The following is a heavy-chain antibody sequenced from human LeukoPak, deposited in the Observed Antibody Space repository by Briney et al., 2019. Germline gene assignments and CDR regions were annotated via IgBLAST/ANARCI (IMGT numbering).Heavy chain of an antibody. CDR2: IFYSGNT. CDR3: ARAPILPGPFFWSGYHNYMDV. Sequence: KPSETLSLTCTVSGGSINSSSYYWGWIRQPPGKGLEWIGSIFYSGNTYDNPSLKSRVTISVDTSKNQFSLKLSSVTAADTAVYYCARAPILPGPFFWSGYHNYMDVWGKGTTVTVSS. V-gene: IGHV4-39*07. CDR1: GGSINSSSYY. J-gene: IGHJ6*03. D-gene: IGHD3-3*01.